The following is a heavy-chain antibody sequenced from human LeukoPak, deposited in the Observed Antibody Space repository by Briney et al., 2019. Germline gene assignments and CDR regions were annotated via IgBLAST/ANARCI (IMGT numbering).Heavy chain of an antibody. CDR1: GGSISNSGYY. Sequence: PSETLSLTCSVSGGSISNSGYYWGWIRQPPGKGLEWIGSIYYSGSPYYNPSLTSRVTISVDTSKNQFSLKLSSVTAADTAVYYCASRSSGYSSGWLVFDYWGQGTLVTVSS. CDR3: ASRSSGYSSGWLVFDY. V-gene: IGHV4-39*01. CDR2: IYYSGSP. D-gene: IGHD6-19*01. J-gene: IGHJ4*02.